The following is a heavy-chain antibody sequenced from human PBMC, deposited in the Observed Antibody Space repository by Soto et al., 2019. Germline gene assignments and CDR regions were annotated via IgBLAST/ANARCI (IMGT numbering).Heavy chain of an antibody. J-gene: IGHJ5*02. CDR1: GDPITSGGFY. D-gene: IGHD3-10*01. CDR2: IHYSGVT. Sequence: SETLSLTCTVSGDPITSGGFYWTWIRQHPAKGLEWIGYIHYSGVTYYNPSLKSRATISVDTSKNQFSLNLSSVSAADTAMYYCARDLRGRRSGRFDPWGQGTLVTVSS. V-gene: IGHV4-31*03. CDR3: ARDLRGRRSGRFDP.